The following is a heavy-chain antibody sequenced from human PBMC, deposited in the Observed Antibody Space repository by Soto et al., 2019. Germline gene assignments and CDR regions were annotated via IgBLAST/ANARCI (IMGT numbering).Heavy chain of an antibody. CDR1: GYTFTSYY. CDR2: INPSGGST. Sequence: GASVKVSCKASGYTFTSYYMHWVRQAPGQGLEWMGIINPSGGSTSYAQKFQGRVTMTRDTSTSTVYMELSSLRSEDTAVYYCARVGYYDSSGSMEFDPWGQGTLVTVSS. D-gene: IGHD3-22*01. J-gene: IGHJ5*02. V-gene: IGHV1-46*01. CDR3: ARVGYYDSSGSMEFDP.